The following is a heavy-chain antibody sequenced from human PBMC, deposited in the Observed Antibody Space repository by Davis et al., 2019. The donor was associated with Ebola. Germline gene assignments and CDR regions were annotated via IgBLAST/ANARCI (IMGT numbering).Heavy chain of an antibody. CDR3: TTVPVRGVPREY. V-gene: IGHV3-23*01. CDR2: ISGSGGST. Sequence: GESLKISCAASGFTFSSYGMHWVRQAPGKGLEWVSAISGSGGSTYYADSVKGRFTISRDNSKNTLYLQMNSLKTEDTAVYYCTTVPVRGVPREYWGQGMLVTVSS. J-gene: IGHJ4*02. CDR1: GFTFSSYG. D-gene: IGHD3-10*01.